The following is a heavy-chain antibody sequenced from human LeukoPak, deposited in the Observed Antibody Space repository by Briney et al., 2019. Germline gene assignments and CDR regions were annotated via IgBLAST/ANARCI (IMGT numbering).Heavy chain of an antibody. CDR2: IYYIGTT. J-gene: IGHJ5*02. V-gene: IGHV4-39*01. CDR1: GGSISTNNYY. CDR3: AEQKTSFYHGSASYYSRFDP. Sequence: SETLSLTCAVSGGSISTNNYYWGWIRQPPGKVLEWVGTIYYIGTTYYSPSLKSRVTISVDTSKNQFSLKLSSVTAADTAVYYCAEQKTSFYHGSASYYSRFDPWGQGTLVTVSS. D-gene: IGHD3-10*01.